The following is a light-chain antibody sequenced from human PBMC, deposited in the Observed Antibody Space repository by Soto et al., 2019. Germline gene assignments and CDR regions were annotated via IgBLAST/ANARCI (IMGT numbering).Light chain of an antibody. CDR2: GAS. J-gene: IGKJ1*01. CDR1: QSVRRN. V-gene: IGKV3-20*01. CDR3: QQYGSSPET. Sequence: EIVLTQSPATLSVSPGERATLACRASQSVRRNVAWSQQKPGQAPRLRLEGASSRATGIPDRFSGRGSGTDFTLTSSRLEPEDFAVFYCQQYGSSPETFGQGTKVDIK.